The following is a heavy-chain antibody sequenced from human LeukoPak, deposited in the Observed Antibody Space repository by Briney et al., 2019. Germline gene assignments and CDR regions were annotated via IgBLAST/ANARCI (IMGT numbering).Heavy chain of an antibody. CDR3: ATAKVTTVTTNDY. CDR2: IYSGGDT. Sequence: GGSLRLSCAASGFTVRSNYMSWFRQAPGTGLEWVSVIYSGGDTYYADSVKGRFSISRDNSKNTLYLQMNSLRPDDTAVYYCATAKVTTVTTNDYWGQGTLVIVSS. V-gene: IGHV3-53*05. J-gene: IGHJ4*02. CDR1: GFTVRSNY. D-gene: IGHD4-17*01.